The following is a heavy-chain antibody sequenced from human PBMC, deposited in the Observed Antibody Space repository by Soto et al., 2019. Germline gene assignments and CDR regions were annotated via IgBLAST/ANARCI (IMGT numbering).Heavy chain of an antibody. V-gene: IGHV3-23*01. J-gene: IGHJ6*01. CDR2: IIGGGGIT. Sequence: PGGSLRLSCAVSGFTFSSHGMQWVRQAPGKGLEWVSTIIGGGGITNYADSVKGRFTISRDSSKNTLYLQMNSLRADDTAVYYCARHILITILGYYYGMDVWGQGTTVTVSS. CDR3: ARHILITILGYYYGMDV. D-gene: IGHD3-9*01. CDR1: GFTFSSHG.